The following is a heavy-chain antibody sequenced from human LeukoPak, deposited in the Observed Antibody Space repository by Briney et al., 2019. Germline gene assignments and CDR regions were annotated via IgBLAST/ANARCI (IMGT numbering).Heavy chain of an antibody. CDR3: ARDPYSSSWRFYFDY. CDR2: ISYDGSNE. Sequence: PGGSLRLSCAASGFTLSTYAMDWVRQAPGKGLEWVAFISYDGSNEYYADSVKGRFTISRDNSDNTLYLQMNSLRAEDTAVYYCARDPYSSSWRFYFDYWGQGTLVTVSS. J-gene: IGHJ4*02. V-gene: IGHV3-30-3*01. D-gene: IGHD6-13*01. CDR1: GFTLSTYA.